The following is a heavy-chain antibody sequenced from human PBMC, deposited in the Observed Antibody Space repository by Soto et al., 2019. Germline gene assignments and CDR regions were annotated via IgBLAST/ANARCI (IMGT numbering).Heavy chain of an antibody. CDR1: GYSFAIYW. J-gene: IGHJ4*02. Sequence: GESLKISCKGSGYSFAIYWIGWVRQMPGKGLEWMGIIYPDDSDIRYSPSFQGQVTVSADKSISTAYLQWSSLKASDTAIYYCARQYGSGSFDYWGQGTLVTVSS. V-gene: IGHV5-51*01. CDR2: IYPDDSDI. CDR3: ARQYGSGSFDY. D-gene: IGHD3-10*01.